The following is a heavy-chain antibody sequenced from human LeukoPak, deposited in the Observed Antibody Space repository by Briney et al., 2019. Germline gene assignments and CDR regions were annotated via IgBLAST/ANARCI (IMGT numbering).Heavy chain of an antibody. CDR2: IYPGDSDT. CDR3: ARRGWGGYDTNWFDP. V-gene: IGHV5-51*01. D-gene: IGHD5-12*01. J-gene: IGHJ5*02. Sequence: GESLKISCKGSGYSFTSYWIGWVRQMPGKGLEWMGIIYPGDSDTRYSPSYQGQVTISADKSISTAYLQWSSLKASDTAMYYCARRGWGGYDTNWFDPWGQGTLVTVSS. CDR1: GYSFTSYW.